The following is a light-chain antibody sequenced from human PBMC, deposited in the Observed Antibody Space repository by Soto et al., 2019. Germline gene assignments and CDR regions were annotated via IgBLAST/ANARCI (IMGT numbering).Light chain of an antibody. CDR2: SAS. CDR3: QKYNSAPYT. Sequence: DIQMTQSPCSLSASVGDRVTITCRASQGISNYLAWYQQKPGKVPKILIYSASTLQSGVPSRFSGSGSETDFTLSISSLQPEDVAAYYCQKYNSAPYTFGQGTKLEIK. J-gene: IGKJ2*01. CDR1: QGISNY. V-gene: IGKV1-27*01.